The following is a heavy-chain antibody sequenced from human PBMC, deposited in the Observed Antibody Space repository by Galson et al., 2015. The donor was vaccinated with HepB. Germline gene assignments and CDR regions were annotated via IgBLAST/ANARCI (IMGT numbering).Heavy chain of an antibody. CDR1: GFTFSSYS. CDR3: AKLPLDY. V-gene: IGHV3-30*18. J-gene: IGHJ4*02. Sequence: SLRLSCAASGFTFSSYSMNWVRQAPGKGLEWVAVISYDGDNKYYADSVKGRFTISRDNSKNTLYLQMNSLRAEDTAMYYCAKLPLDYWGQGTLVTVSS. CDR2: ISYDGDNK.